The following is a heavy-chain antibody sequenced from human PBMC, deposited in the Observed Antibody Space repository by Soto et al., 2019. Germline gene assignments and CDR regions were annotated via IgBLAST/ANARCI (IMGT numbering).Heavy chain of an antibody. CDR3: VSRLGYGYAMDV. Sequence: PSETLSLTCTVSGDSISSGGYYWGWIRQPPGKGLEWIGSIYYNGNTYYNPSLKSRVTISRDTSRNQFSLRLSSVTVADTAVYYCVSRLGYGYAMDVWGQGTTVTVSS. CDR1: GDSISSGGYY. D-gene: IGHD5-12*01. J-gene: IGHJ6*02. V-gene: IGHV4-39*01. CDR2: IYYNGNT.